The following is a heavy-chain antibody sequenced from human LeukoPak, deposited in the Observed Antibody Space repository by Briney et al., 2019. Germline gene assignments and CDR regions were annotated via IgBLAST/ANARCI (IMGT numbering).Heavy chain of an antibody. Sequence: GASLRLSCAASGFTFSSYAMSWVRQAPGKGLEGVSAISGSGGSTYYADSVKGRFTISRDNSKNTLYLQMNSLRAEDTAVYYCAKLFAPGYPRYYFDSWGQGTLFTVSS. CDR2: ISGSGGST. V-gene: IGHV3-23*01. CDR1: GFTFSSYA. D-gene: IGHD6-25*01. CDR3: AKLFAPGYPRYYFDS. J-gene: IGHJ4*02.